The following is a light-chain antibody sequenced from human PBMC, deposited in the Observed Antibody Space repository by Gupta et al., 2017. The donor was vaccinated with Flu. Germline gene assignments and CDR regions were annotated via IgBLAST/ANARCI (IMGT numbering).Light chain of an antibody. CDR2: QDS. CDR1: KLGDKY. Sequence: SYERTQPPSVSVSAGQTASITCSGDKLGDKYACWYQQKPGQSPVLVIYQDSKRPSGIPERFSGYNSGNTATLTISGTQAMDEADYYCQAWDSRVFGEGTKLTVL. CDR3: QAWDSRV. V-gene: IGLV3-1*01. J-gene: IGLJ3*02.